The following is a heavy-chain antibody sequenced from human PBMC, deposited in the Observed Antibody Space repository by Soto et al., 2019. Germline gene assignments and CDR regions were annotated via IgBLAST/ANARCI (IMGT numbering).Heavy chain of an antibody. V-gene: IGHV4-31*03. J-gene: IGHJ6*02. CDR3: AREERKRSGQSLYYYYGMDV. Sequence: SETLSLTCTVSGGSIRSGGYYWSWIRQHPGKGLEWIGYIYYSGSTYYNPSLKSRVTISVDTSKNQFSLKLSSVTAADTAVYYCAREERKRSGQSLYYYYGMDVWGQGTTVTVSS. D-gene: IGHD5-12*01. CDR2: IYYSGST. CDR1: GGSIRSGGYY.